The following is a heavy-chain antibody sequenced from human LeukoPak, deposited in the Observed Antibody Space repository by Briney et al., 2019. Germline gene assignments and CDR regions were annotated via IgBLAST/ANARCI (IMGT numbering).Heavy chain of an antibody. J-gene: IGHJ5*02. CDR3: ARAPRKWWPVKT. CDR1: GGSFSGYY. Sequence: SETLSLTXAVYGGSFSGYYWSWIRQPPGKGLEWIGEINHSGSTNYNPSLKSRVTISVDTSKNQFSLKLSSVTAADTALYYCARAPRKWWPVKTWGQGTLVTVSS. CDR2: INHSGST. D-gene: IGHD2-15*01. V-gene: IGHV4-34*01.